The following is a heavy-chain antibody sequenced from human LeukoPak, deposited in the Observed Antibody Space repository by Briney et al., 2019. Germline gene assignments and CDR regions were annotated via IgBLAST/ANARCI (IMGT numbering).Heavy chain of an antibody. D-gene: IGHD7-27*01. CDR3: ARDLAWGAFDY. V-gene: IGHV3-23*01. J-gene: IGHJ4*02. CDR2: VSPPGGGT. Sequence: GGSLRLSCAASGFTFSNHGMNWVRQAPGKGLEWLSGVSPPGGGTYYADSVKGRLTISRDDSKNTLSLQMNSLRVEDTAVYYCARDLAWGAFDYWGQGTLVTVSS. CDR1: GFTFSNHG.